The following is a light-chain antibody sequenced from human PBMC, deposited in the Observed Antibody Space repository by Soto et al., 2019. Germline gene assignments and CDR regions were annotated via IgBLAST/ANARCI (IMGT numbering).Light chain of an antibody. CDR1: QSITNN. Sequence: EIVMTQSPASLSVSPGGRATLSCRASQSITNNLAWYQQKPGQAPRLLIYGASARATGIPARFSGSGSETEFTLTISSLQSEDSTVYYCQHYKNWPPWAFGQGTKVEIK. V-gene: IGKV3-15*01. CDR3: QHYKNWPPWA. CDR2: GAS. J-gene: IGKJ1*01.